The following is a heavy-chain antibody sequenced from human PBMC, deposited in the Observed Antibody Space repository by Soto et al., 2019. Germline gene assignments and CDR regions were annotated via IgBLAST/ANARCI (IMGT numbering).Heavy chain of an antibody. CDR2: IGPSGNT. V-gene: IGHV3-23*01. D-gene: IGHD4-4*01. CDR3: AKLLHNSYYNVMDV. CDR1: GFTFSNSG. J-gene: IGHJ6*02. Sequence: EVQLLESGGDLVQPGGSLRLVCAASGFTFSNSGMRWVRQAPGQGLEWVSSIGPSGNTYYSDAVKGRFTLSRDISKNTLFLQMDSLRAEDTATYYCAKLLHNSYYNVMDVWGQGTTVTVSS.